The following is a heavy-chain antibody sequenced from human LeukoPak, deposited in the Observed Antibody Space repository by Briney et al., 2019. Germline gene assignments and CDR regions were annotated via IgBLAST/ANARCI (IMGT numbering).Heavy chain of an antibody. D-gene: IGHD3-10*02. V-gene: IGHV4-38-2*01. CDR3: ARAVRGVILGYYFDY. CDR2: IYHSGST. CDR1: GYSISSGYY. J-gene: IGHJ4*02. Sequence: SETLSLTCAVSGYSISSGYYWGWIRQPPGKGLESIGSIYHSGSTYYNPSLKSRVTISVDTSKNQFSLKLSSVTAADTAVYYCARAVRGVILGYYFDYWGQGTLVTVSS.